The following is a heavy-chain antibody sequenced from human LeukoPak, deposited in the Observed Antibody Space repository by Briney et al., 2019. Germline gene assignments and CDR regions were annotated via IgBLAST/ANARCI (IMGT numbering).Heavy chain of an antibody. D-gene: IGHD2-21*01. CDR3: ARGRSNSGVNWYLDL. Sequence: SETLSLTCTVSGYSISTGYYWDWIRQPPGKGLEWIGTFYHGGSTYYNPSLKSRVTMTSDTSTSTVYMDLRSLRSEDTAVYYCARGRSNSGVNWYLDLWGRGTLVTVSS. CDR1: GYSISTGYY. CDR2: FYHGGST. J-gene: IGHJ2*01. V-gene: IGHV4-38-2*02.